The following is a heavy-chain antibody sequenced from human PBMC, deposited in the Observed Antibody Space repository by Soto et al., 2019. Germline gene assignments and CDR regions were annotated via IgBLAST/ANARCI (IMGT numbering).Heavy chain of an antibody. Sequence: PGESMKTSCQGSGYSITSYSTGWVRQMPGKGLEWMGIIYPGDSDTRYSPSFQGQVTISAVKSISTAYLQWSSRKASDTAMYYCARQPKTSRCTIFGVVYYYYGMDVWGQGTTVTVSS. D-gene: IGHD3-3*01. CDR2: IYPGDSDT. V-gene: IGHV5-51*01. CDR1: GYSITSYS. J-gene: IGHJ6*02. CDR3: ARQPKTSRCTIFGVVYYYYGMDV.